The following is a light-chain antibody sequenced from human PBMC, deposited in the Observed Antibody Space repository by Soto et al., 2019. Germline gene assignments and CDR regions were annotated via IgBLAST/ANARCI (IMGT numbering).Light chain of an antibody. Sequence: QSALTQPASVSGSPGQSITISCTGTSSDVGGYDYVSWYQRQSGKAPKLIIYEVSSRPSGVSNRFSGSKSGNTASLTISGLQADDEADYYCDSFTSSRAYVFGVGTKLTVL. CDR3: DSFTSSRAYV. V-gene: IGLV2-14*01. CDR2: EVS. CDR1: SSDVGGYDY. J-gene: IGLJ1*01.